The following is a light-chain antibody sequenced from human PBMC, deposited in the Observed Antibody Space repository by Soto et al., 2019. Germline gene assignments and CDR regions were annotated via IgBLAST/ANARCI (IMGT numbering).Light chain of an antibody. CDR2: DVS. J-gene: IGLJ2*01. CDR3: CSYAGSYPLGV. V-gene: IGLV2-11*01. Sequence: QSALTQPRSVSGSPGQSVTISCTGTSSDVGGYNYVSWYQQHPGKAPKLMIYDVSKRPSGVPDRFSGSKSGNTASLTISGLQAEDEADYYFCSYAGSYPLGVFGGGTKLTVL. CDR1: SSDVGGYNY.